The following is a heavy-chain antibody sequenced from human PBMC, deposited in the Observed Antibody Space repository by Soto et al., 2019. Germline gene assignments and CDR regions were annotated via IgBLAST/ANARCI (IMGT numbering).Heavy chain of an antibody. J-gene: IGHJ4*02. CDR3: ARQIYDSDTGPNFQYYFDS. CDR2: IDPSDSQT. Sequence: PGESLKISCKGSGYSFAGYLITWVRQKPGKGLEWMGRIDPSDSQTYYSPSFRGHVTISVTKSITTVFLQWSSLRASDTAMYYCARQIYDSDTGPNFQYYFDSAGQGTPVNAPQ. V-gene: IGHV5-10-1*01. D-gene: IGHD3-22*01. CDR1: GYSFAGYL.